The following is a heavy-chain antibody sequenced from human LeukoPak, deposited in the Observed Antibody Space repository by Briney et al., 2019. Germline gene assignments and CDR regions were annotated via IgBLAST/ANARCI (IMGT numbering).Heavy chain of an antibody. J-gene: IGHJ3*02. Sequence: KSSDTLSLTCAVSGDSTSRSDWWAWIRQPPGKGLEWLGNIYYSGRIYHNPSLQTRVIMSVDSSKNQFSLRLGSVTAMDTAVYYCAKTRSGTYYGDSFDIWGQGILVIVSS. CDR1: GDSTSRSDW. V-gene: IGHV4-28*05. D-gene: IGHD1-26*01. CDR3: AKTRSGTYYGDSFDI. CDR2: IYYSGRI.